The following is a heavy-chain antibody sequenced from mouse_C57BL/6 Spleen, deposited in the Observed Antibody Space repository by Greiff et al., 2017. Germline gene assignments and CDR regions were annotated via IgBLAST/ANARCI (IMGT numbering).Heavy chain of an antibody. V-gene: IGHV1-55*01. CDR1: GYTFTSYW. CDR3: ARSQLRLRNYYDY. CDR2: IYPGSGST. Sequence: VQLQQSGAELVKPGASVKMSCKASGYTFTSYWITWVKQRPGQGLEWIGDIYPGSGSTNYNEKFKSKDTLTVDTSSSTAYMQLSSLTSEDSAVYYCARSQLRLRNYYDYWGQGTTLTVSS. D-gene: IGHD3-2*02. J-gene: IGHJ2*01.